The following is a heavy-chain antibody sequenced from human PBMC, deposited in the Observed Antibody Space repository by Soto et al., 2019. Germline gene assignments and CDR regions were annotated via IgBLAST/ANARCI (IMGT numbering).Heavy chain of an antibody. D-gene: IGHD3-9*01. CDR1: GDSISSSIYY. V-gene: IGHV4-39*01. J-gene: IGHJ2*01. Sequence: SETQSLTCIVSGDSISSSIYYWVWIRQPPGKGLEWIGSIYYSGTTYYNPSLESRVTISIDTSKNQFSLKVSSLTAADTAVYYCAKTGPYDILTYWYFDLWGRGTLVTVSS. CDR2: IYYSGTT. CDR3: AKTGPYDILTYWYFDL.